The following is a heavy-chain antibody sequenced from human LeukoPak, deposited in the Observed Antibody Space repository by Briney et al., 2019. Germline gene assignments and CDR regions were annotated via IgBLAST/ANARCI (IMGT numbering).Heavy chain of an antibody. V-gene: IGHV3-20*04. CDR3: ARESGNGYNLYLDY. CDR1: GFTFGDYG. D-gene: IGHD5-24*01. CDR2: INWNGGST. Sequence: GGSLRLSCAASGFTFGDYGMSWVRQAPGKGLEWVSGINWNGGSTGYADSVKGRFTISRDNAKNSLYLQVNSLRAEDTALYYCARESGNGYNLYLDYWGQGTLVTVSS. J-gene: IGHJ4*02.